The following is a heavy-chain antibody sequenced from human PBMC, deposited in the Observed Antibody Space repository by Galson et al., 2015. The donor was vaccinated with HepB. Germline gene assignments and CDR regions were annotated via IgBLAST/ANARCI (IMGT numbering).Heavy chain of an antibody. CDR2: IDWDDDK. Sequence: PALVKPTQTLTLTCTFSGFSLSTSGMRVSWIRQPPGKALEWLARIDWDDDKFYSTSLKTRLTISKDTSKNQVVLTMTNMDPVDTATYYCARTGYSSSWYAFDYWGQGTLVTVSS. J-gene: IGHJ4*02. CDR3: ARTGYSSSWYAFDY. D-gene: IGHD6-13*01. CDR1: GFSLSTSGMR. V-gene: IGHV2-70*04.